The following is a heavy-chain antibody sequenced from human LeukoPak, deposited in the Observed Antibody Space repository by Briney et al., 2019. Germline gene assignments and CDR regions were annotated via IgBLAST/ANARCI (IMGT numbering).Heavy chain of an antibody. V-gene: IGHV3-21*01. CDR3: ARISTMIVVVYEDYYGMDV. CDR2: ISSSSSYI. Sequence: KSGGSLRLSCAASGFTFSSYSMNWVRQAPGKGLEWVSSISSSSSYIYYADSVKGRFTISRVNAKNSLYLQMNSLRAEDTAVYYCARISTMIVVVYEDYYGMDVWGQGTTVTVSS. CDR1: GFTFSSYS. D-gene: IGHD3-22*01. J-gene: IGHJ6*02.